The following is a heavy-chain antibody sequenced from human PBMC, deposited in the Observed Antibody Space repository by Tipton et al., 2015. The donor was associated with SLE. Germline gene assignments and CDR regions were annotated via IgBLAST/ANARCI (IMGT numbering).Heavy chain of an antibody. J-gene: IGHJ1*01. CDR3: GAAAAHGYFQH. CDR2: ISGSGGST. CDR1: GFTFSSYA. Sequence: SLRLSCAASGFTFSSYAMSWVRQAPGKGLEWVSAISGSGGSTYYADSVKGRFTISRGNSKNTLYLQMNSLRAEDTAVYYCGAAAAHGYFQHWGQGTLVTVSS. D-gene: IGHD6-13*01. V-gene: IGHV3-23*01.